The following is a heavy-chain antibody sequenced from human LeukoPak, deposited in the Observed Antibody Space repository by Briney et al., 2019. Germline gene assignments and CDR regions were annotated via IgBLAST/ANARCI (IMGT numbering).Heavy chain of an antibody. CDR1: GGSISSSSYY. Sequence: PSETLSLTCTVSGGSISSSSYYWGWIRQPPGKGLEWIGSIYYSGSTYYNPSLKSRVTISVDTSKNQFSLKLSSVTAADTAVYYCARQISYDILTPIDWGQGTLVTVSS. V-gene: IGHV4-39*01. D-gene: IGHD3-9*01. J-gene: IGHJ4*02. CDR2: IYYSGST. CDR3: ARQISYDILTPID.